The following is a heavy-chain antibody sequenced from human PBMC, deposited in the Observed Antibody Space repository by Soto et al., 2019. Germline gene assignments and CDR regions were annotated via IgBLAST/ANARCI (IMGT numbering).Heavy chain of an antibody. V-gene: IGHV4-39*07. Sequence: TSETLSLTCTVSGGSISSSSYYWAWVRQPPGKGLEWIGSIYYSGTTYYNPSLKSRVTISEDTSKNQFSLKLSSVTAADTAVYYCARSIDSWGQGTLVTVSS. CDR1: GGSISSSSYY. CDR3: ARSIDS. CDR2: IYYSGTT. J-gene: IGHJ5*01.